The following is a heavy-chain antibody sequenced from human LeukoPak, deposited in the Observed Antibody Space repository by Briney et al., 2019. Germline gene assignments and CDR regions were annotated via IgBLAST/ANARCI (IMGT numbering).Heavy chain of an antibody. D-gene: IGHD6-6*01. CDR3: ARGGASRPDY. CDR1: GFTLRDFG. Sequence: GGSLRLSCAVSGFTLRDFGMNWVRQAPGKGLQWVSYISSNSRTVDYADSVKGRFTISRDNAKNSLYLQMNTLRVEDTAVYYCARGGASRPDYWGRGTLVSVSS. J-gene: IGHJ4*02. V-gene: IGHV3-48*01. CDR2: ISSNSRTV.